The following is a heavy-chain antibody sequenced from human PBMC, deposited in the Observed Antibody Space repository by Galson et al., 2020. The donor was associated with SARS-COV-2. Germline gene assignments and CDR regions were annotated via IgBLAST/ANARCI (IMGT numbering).Heavy chain of an antibody. CDR2: IYYSGST. J-gene: IGHJ3*02. D-gene: IGHD5-12*01. CDR1: GGSISSGGYY. V-gene: IGHV4-31*03. CDR3: AIDRPPYIVATGGDAFDI. Sequence: SETLSLTCTVSGGSISSGGYYWSWIRQHPGKGLEWIGYIYYSGSTYYNPSLKSRVTISVDTSKNQFSLKLSSVTAADTAVYYCAIDRPPYIVATGGDAFDIWGQGTMVTVSS.